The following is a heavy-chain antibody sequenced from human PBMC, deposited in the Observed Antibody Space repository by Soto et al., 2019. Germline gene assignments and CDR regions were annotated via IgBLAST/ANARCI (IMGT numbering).Heavy chain of an antibody. J-gene: IGHJ3*02. CDR1: GGSFSGYY. D-gene: IGHD6-13*01. CDR2: INHSGST. Sequence: QVQLQQWGAGLLKPSETLSLTCAVYGGSFSGYYWSWIRQPPGKGLEWIGEINHSGSTNYNPSLKSRVTISVDTSKNQFSLKLSSVTAADTAVYYCATPRSAGTPNAFDIWGQGTMVTVSS. V-gene: IGHV4-34*01. CDR3: ATPRSAGTPNAFDI.